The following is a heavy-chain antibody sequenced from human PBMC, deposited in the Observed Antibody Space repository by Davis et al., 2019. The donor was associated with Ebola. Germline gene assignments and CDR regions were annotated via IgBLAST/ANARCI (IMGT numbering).Heavy chain of an antibody. Sequence: ASVKVSCKASGYTFTSYDINWVRQATGQGLEWMGWMNPNSGNTNYAQTVQGRVTMTTDTSTSTAYMELRGLRSDDTAVYYCARDKAYSTGWYWFDPWGQGTLVTVSS. V-gene: IGHV1-8*01. CDR3: ARDKAYSTGWYWFDP. CDR2: MNPNSGNT. J-gene: IGHJ5*02. CDR1: GYTFTSYD. D-gene: IGHD6-19*01.